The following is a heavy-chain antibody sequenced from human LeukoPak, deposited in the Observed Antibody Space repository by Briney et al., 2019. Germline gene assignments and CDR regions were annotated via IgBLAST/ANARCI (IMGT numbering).Heavy chain of an antibody. J-gene: IGHJ4*02. D-gene: IGHD5-18*01. Sequence: PGGSLRLSCAASGFIFSDYYMSWIRQAPGKGLEWVSYISYSGRTIYYADSVKGRFTISRDNVKNSLNLQMNSLRGEDTALYYCAKGIQLLDYWGQGTLVTVSS. CDR2: ISYSGRTI. V-gene: IGHV3-11*01. CDR3: AKGIQLLDY. CDR1: GFIFSDYY.